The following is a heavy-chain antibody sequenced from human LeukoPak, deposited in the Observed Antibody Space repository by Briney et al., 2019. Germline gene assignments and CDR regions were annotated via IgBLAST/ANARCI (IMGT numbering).Heavy chain of an antibody. J-gene: IGHJ3*02. CDR2: IYHSGST. CDR1: GYSISSGYH. V-gene: IGHV4-38-2*02. D-gene: IGHD3-22*01. CDR3: ARLRLRYDSNGYATSYEAVDI. Sequence: SETLSLTCTVSGYSISSGYHWGWIRQPPGKGLEWIGSIYHSGSTYYNPSLKSRVTISVVTSKNQFFLKLSSVTAADTAVYYCARLRLRYDSNGYATSYEAVDIWGQGTVVTVSS.